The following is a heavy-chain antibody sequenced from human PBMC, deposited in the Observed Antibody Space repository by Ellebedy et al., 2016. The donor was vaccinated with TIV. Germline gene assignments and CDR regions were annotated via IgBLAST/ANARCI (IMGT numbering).Heavy chain of an antibody. V-gene: IGHV3-33*01. Sequence: GGSLRLXXAASGFTFSSYGMHWVRQAPGKGLEWVAVLWCDGSNKYYADSVKGRFTISRDNSKNTLYLQMNSLRAEDTAVYYCAREPMVRGVIRRGYAMDVWGQGTTVTVSS. CDR2: LWCDGSNK. CDR1: GFTFSSYG. CDR3: AREPMVRGVIRRGYAMDV. D-gene: IGHD3-10*01. J-gene: IGHJ6*02.